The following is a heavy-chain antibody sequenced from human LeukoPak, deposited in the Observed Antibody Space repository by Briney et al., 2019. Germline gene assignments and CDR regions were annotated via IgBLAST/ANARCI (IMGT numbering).Heavy chain of an antibody. CDR1: GGTFSSSS. V-gene: IGHV1-69*13. D-gene: IGHD6-19*01. CDR3: ARGDGSGWYLQRNYFDY. CDR2: IIPIFGTA. J-gene: IGHJ4*02. Sequence: SVKVSCKASGGTFSSSSISWVRQAPGQGLEWMGGIIPIFGTANYAQKFQGRVTITADESTRTAYMKLSSLRSEDTAVYYCARGDGSGWYLQRNYFDYWGQGTLVTVSS.